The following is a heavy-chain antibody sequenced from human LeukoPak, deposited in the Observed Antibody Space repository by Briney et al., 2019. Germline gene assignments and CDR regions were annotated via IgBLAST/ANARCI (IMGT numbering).Heavy chain of an antibody. V-gene: IGHV3-30*02. CDR2: IRYDGSNK. CDR3: AKPENMYDSSGYYVY. CDR1: GFTFSSYG. D-gene: IGHD3-22*01. Sequence: GGSLRLSCAASGFTFSSYGMHWVRQAPGKGLEWVAFIRYDGSNKYYADSVKGRFTISRDNSKNTLYLQMNSLRAEDTAVYYCAKPENMYDSSGYYVYWGQGTLVTVSS. J-gene: IGHJ4*02.